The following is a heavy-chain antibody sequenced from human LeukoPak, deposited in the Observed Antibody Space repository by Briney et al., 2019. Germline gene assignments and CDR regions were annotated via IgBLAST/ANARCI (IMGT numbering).Heavy chain of an antibody. CDR2: LSSSSSYI. D-gene: IGHD2-2*01. CDR3: ARVRVPAADIHYDY. J-gene: IGHJ4*02. Sequence: GGSLRLSCAASGFTFSSHSMNWVRQAPGKGLEWVSSLSSSSSYIYYADSVKGRFTISKDNAKNSLYLQMNSLRAEATAVYSCARVRVPAADIHYDYWGQGPLVTVSS. CDR1: GFTFSSHS. V-gene: IGHV3-21*01.